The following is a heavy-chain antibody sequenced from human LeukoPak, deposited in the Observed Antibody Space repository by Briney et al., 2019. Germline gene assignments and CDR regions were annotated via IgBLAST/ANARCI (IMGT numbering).Heavy chain of an antibody. D-gene: IGHD5-18*01. Sequence: GASVKISCKASGYTFTDYYMHWVQQAPGKGLEWMGRVDPEDGETIYAEKFQGRVTITADTSTDTAYMELSSLRSEDTAVYYCAREGDTATVLFDYWGQGTLVTVSS. CDR1: GYTFTDYY. V-gene: IGHV1-69-2*01. CDR2: VDPEDGET. CDR3: AREGDTATVLFDY. J-gene: IGHJ4*02.